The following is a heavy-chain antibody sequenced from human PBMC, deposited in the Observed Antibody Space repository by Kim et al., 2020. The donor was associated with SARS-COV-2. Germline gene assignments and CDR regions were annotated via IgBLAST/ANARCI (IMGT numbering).Heavy chain of an antibody. V-gene: IGHV3-30*04. Sequence: GGSLRLSCAASGFTFSSYAMHWVRQAPGKGLEWVAVISYDGSNKYYADSVKGRFTISRDNSKNTLYLQMNSLRAEDTAVYYCARDTAIVVVIQLDYWGQGTLVTVSS. CDR2: ISYDGSNK. CDR3: ARDTAIVVVIQLDY. CDR1: GFTFSSYA. J-gene: IGHJ4*02. D-gene: IGHD3-22*01.